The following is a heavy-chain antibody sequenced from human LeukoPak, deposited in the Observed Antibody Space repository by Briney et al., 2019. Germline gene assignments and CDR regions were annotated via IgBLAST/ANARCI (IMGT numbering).Heavy chain of an antibody. V-gene: IGHV3-23*01. D-gene: IGHD5-18*01. CDR1: GFTVSSNY. CDR2: ISGSGGST. Sequence: GGSLRLSCAASGFTVSSNYMSWVRQAPGKGLEWVSAISGSGGSTYYADSVKGRFTISRDNSKNTLYLQMNSLRAEDTAVYYCAKAEYSYDAFDIWGQGTMVTVSS. CDR3: AKAEYSYDAFDI. J-gene: IGHJ3*02.